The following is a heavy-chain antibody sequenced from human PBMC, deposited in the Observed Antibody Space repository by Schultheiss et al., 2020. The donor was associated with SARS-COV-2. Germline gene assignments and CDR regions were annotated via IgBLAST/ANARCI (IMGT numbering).Heavy chain of an antibody. D-gene: IGHD6-13*01. CDR2: IYSGGST. CDR3: ARGSNGGYSSSWTLNNYYYYGMDV. V-gene: IGHV3-53*01. CDR1: GFTFSSYS. J-gene: IGHJ6*02. Sequence: GGSLRLSCAASGFTFSSYSMTWVRQAPGKGLEWVSVIYSGGSTYYADSVKGRFTISRDNSKNTLYLQMNSLRAEDTAVYYCARGSNGGYSSSWTLNNYYYYGMDVWGQGTTVTVSS.